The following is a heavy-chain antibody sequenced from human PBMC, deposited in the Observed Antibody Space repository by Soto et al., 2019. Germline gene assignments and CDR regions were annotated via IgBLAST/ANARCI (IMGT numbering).Heavy chain of an antibody. J-gene: IGHJ3*02. V-gene: IGHV3-9*01. CDR2: ISWNGGTV. D-gene: IGHD6-19*01. CDR1: GFKFDDFA. Sequence: EIQLAESGGGLVQPGRSLRLSCEGSGFKFDDFAMHWVRQTPGKGLEWVSGISWNGGTVAHADSVKGRFTISRDNAKNYLHLQMNSLRAEDTALYYCAKDRRPIAVAGAIDNWGQGTMVTVSS. CDR3: AKDRRPIAVAGAIDN.